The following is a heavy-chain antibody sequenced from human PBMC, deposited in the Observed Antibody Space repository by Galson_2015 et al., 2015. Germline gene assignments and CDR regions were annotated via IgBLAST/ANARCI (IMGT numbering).Heavy chain of an antibody. CDR2: ISRSGGRT. Sequence: SLRLSCAASGFIFGTYAMTWVRQAPGKGLEWVSTISRSGGRTYYPDSVKGRFTISRDNSNNTVYLQMNRLRDEDTAVYYCAKDRFAPLGLTQYYYVMDVWCQGTTVTVSS. J-gene: IGHJ6*02. CDR1: GFIFGTYA. V-gene: IGHV3-23*01. D-gene: IGHD1-14*01. CDR3: AKDRFAPLGLTQYYYVMDV.